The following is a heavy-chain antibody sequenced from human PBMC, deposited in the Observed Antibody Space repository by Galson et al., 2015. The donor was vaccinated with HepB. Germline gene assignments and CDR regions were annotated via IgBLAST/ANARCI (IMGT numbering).Heavy chain of an antibody. CDR3: ARDKLYCSGGSCYGEDAFDI. V-gene: IGHV1-46*01. CDR1: GYTFTSYY. D-gene: IGHD2-15*01. Sequence: SVKVSCKASGYTFTSYYMNWVRQAPGQGLEWMGIINPSGGSTSYAQKFQGRVTMTRDTSTSTVYMELSSLRSEDTAVYYCARDKLYCSGGSCYGEDAFDIWGQGTMVTVSS. J-gene: IGHJ3*02. CDR2: INPSGGST.